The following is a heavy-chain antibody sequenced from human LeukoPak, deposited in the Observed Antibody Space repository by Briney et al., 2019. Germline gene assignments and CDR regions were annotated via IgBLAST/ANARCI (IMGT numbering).Heavy chain of an antibody. J-gene: IGHJ6*02. D-gene: IGHD3-3*01. CDR2: ISAYNGNT. CDR3: ARGSHYDFWSGYYNIMDV. Sequence: ASVKVSCKASGYTFTSYGISWVRQAPGQGLEWMGWISAYNGNTNYAQKLRGRVTMTTDTSTSTAYMELRSLRSDDTAVYYCARGSHYDFWSGYYNIMDVWGQGTTVTVSS. V-gene: IGHV1-18*01. CDR1: GYTFTSYG.